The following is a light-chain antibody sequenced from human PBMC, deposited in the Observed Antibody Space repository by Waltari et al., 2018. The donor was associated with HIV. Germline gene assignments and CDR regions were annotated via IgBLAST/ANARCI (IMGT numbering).Light chain of an antibody. CDR1: QGISTS. CDR3: QLLYTFPRS. J-gene: IGKJ4*01. Sequence: DIQLTHSPSLLSASLGDGVTITCRASQGISTSFAWYQQRPGEAPRLLIYDASTLQRGVPSRFSGIASGTRFTRTISGLQHDDLAIYFCQLLYTFPRSFGGGTKVE. CDR2: DAS. V-gene: IGKV1-9*01.